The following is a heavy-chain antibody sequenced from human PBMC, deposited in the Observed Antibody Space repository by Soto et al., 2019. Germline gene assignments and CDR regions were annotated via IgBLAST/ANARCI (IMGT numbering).Heavy chain of an antibody. J-gene: IGHJ4*02. Sequence: SLRLSCAAYGFTFSRYPMHWVRQAPGKGLEWVAGISDDGSNIHYADSVKGRLTVSRDDSKSTLYLQMNNLGTEDTAEYFCAREEPHPAPLVFWGQGTLVTVSS. CDR1: GFTFSRYP. V-gene: IGHV3-30-3*01. CDR3: AREEPHPAPLVF. CDR2: ISDDGSNI.